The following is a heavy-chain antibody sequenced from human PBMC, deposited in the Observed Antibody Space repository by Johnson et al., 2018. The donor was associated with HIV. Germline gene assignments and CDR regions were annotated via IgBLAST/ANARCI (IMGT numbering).Heavy chain of an antibody. Sequence: VQLVESGGGVVQPGRSLRLSCAASGFTFSSYGMDWVRQAPGKGLEWVGRTRNKANSYTTEYAASVKGRFTISRDNAKNSLYLQMNSLRAEDTAVYYCARGGSAARGNWNCGGDCSTFLLLDAFDIWGQGTMVTVSS. CDR1: GFTFSSYG. V-gene: IGHV3-72*01. CDR3: ARGGSAARGNWNCGGDCSTFLLLDAFDI. D-gene: IGHD2-21*02. CDR2: TRNKANSYTT. J-gene: IGHJ3*02.